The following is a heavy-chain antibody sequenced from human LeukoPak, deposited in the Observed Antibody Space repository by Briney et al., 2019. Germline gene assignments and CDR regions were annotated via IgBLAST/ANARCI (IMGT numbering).Heavy chain of an antibody. D-gene: IGHD2-15*01. J-gene: IGHJ6*04. CDR3: ANDPSYCSGGSCYSHYGMDV. Sequence: GGPLKLSCEAPEFTFSSYAMTWVRQAPGKGLDWVSAIIGSGGSTYYADSVKGRFTISRDNSKNTLYLQMNSLRAEDTAVYYCANDPSYCSGGSCYSHYGMDVWGKGTTVTVSS. CDR2: IIGSGGST. CDR1: EFTFSSYA. V-gene: IGHV3-23*01.